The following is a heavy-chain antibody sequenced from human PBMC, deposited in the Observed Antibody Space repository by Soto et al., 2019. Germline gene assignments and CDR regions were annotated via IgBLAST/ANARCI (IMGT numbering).Heavy chain of an antibody. Sequence: QVQLVESGGGVVQPGRSLRLSCAASGFTFSSYAMHWVRQAPGKGLEWVAVISYDGSNKYYADSVKGRFTISRDNSKNTLYRQMNSLRAEDTAVYYCARDSLSSGWVDDYWGQGTLVTVSS. CDR3: ARDSLSSGWVDDY. CDR2: ISYDGSNK. V-gene: IGHV3-30-3*01. CDR1: GFTFSSYA. D-gene: IGHD6-19*01. J-gene: IGHJ4*02.